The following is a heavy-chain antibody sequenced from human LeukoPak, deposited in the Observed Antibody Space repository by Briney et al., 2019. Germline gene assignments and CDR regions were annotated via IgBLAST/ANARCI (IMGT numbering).Heavy chain of an antibody. Sequence: SETLSLTCTVSGDSISSGDHYWSWIRQPPGKGLEWIGYIYYSGSTYYNPSPKSRVTVSVDTSKNQFSLKLSSVTAADTGVYYCARGVVTLRDGLGYWGQGTLVTVSS. CDR2: IYYSGST. CDR3: ARGVVTLRDGLGY. D-gene: IGHD3-3*01. V-gene: IGHV4-30-4*01. J-gene: IGHJ4*02. CDR1: GDSISSGDHY.